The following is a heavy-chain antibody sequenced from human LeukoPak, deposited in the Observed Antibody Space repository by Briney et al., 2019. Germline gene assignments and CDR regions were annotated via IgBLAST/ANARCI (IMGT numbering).Heavy chain of an antibody. J-gene: IGHJ6*03. V-gene: IGHV1-69*05. CDR2: IIPIFGTA. Sequence: GSSVKVSCKASGGTFSSYAISWVRQAPGQGLEWMGGIIPIFGTANYAQKFQGRVTITTDESTSTAYMELSSLRSVDTAVYYCASSGDRPSSTSFNYYYYYYMDVWGKGTTVTVSS. CDR1: GGTFSSYA. CDR3: ASSGDRPSSTSFNYYYYYYMDV. D-gene: IGHD2-2*01.